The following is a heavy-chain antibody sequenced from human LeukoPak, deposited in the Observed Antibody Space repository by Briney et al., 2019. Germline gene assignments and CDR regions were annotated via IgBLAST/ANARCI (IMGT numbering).Heavy chain of an antibody. CDR1: GGSFSGYY. Sequence: PSETLSLTCAVYGGSFSGYYWSWIRQPPGKGLEWIGEINHSGSTNYNPSLKSRVTKSVDTSKNQFSLKLSSVTAADTAVYYCARGVPRITMVRGGAYYYYYMDVWGKGTTVTVSS. CDR2: INHSGST. D-gene: IGHD3-10*01. CDR3: ARGVPRITMVRGGAYYYYYMDV. V-gene: IGHV4-34*01. J-gene: IGHJ6*03.